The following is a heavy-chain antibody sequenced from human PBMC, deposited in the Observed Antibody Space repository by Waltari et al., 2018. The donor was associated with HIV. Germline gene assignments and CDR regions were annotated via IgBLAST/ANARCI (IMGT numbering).Heavy chain of an antibody. CDR2: IRSKAYGGTT. CDR1: GFPFGVYA. D-gene: IGHD4-17*01. V-gene: IGHV3-49*03. J-gene: IGHJ4*02. CDR3: TRGTFTVTYYFDY. Sequence: VQLGESGGGLVQPGRALQLSCAGSGFPFGVYATGWFRQAPGKGLEWVGFIRSKAYGGTTQYAASVKGRFTISRDDSKSIAYLQMNSLKTEDTALYYCTRGTFTVTYYFDYWGRGTLVTVSS.